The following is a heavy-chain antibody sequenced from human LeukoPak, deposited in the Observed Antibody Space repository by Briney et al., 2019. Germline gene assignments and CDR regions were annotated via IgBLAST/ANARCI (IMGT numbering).Heavy chain of an antibody. CDR1: GFTFSSYW. V-gene: IGHV3-7*01. J-gene: IGHJ6*03. D-gene: IGHD4-17*01. Sequence: GGSLRLSCAASGFTFSSYWMSWVRQAPGKGLEWVANMKQDGSEKYYVDSVKGRFTISRDNAKNSLYLQMNSLRAEDTAVYYCARGTTVTTGAYYYYYMDVWGKGTTVTVSS. CDR3: ARGTTVTTGAYYYYYMDV. CDR2: MKQDGSEK.